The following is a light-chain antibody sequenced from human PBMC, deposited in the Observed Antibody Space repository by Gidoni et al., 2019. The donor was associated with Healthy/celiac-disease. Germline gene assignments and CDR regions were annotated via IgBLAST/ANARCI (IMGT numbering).Light chain of an antibody. J-gene: IGKJ1*01. CDR1: HSVSNY. Sequence: VLTQSPPPLSLSPGERATLSCRASHSVSNYLAWYQQKGGQAPRLLIYDTSLRATGIPTRFSGSGSGTDFTLTSNSREHEEFGIYYCQQRASWPPTFGQGTRVDIK. V-gene: IGKV3-11*01. CDR3: QQRASWPPT. CDR2: DTS.